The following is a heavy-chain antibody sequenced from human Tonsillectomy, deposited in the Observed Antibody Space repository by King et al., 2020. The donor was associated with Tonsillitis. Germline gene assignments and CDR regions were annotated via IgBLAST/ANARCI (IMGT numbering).Heavy chain of an antibody. J-gene: IGHJ5*02. D-gene: IGHD6-19*01. CDR1: GFNFDDYA. CDR2: ISWNRGSR. Sequence: VQLVESGGGLVQPGRSLRLSCAASGFNFDDYAMHWVRQAPGKGLEWVSGISWNRGSRFYADAVKGRFTISRDNTKNSLYLQMSSLRADDTALYYCAKADQYSSAWRPLDLWGQGTLVTVSS. V-gene: IGHV3-9*01. CDR3: AKADQYSSAWRPLDL.